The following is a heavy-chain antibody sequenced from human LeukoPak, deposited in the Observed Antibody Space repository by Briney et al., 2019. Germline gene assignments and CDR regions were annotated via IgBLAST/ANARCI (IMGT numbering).Heavy chain of an antibody. CDR3: ARGPPRGKYYYMDV. Sequence: GGSLRLSCAASGFTFSSFDMHWVRQPTGQGLEWVSTIGTASDTYYPGSVEGRFTLSRDNAKNSLHLQMNSLTAGDTAVYYCARGPPRGKYYYMDVWGKGTTVTVSS. J-gene: IGHJ6*03. CDR2: IGTASDT. D-gene: IGHD1-1*01. V-gene: IGHV3-13*01. CDR1: GFTFSSFD.